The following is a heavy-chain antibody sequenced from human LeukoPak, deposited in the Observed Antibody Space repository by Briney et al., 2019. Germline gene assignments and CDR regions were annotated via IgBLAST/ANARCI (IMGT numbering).Heavy chain of an antibody. Sequence: PGGSLRLSCAASGFTFSSYAMHWVRQAPGKGLEWVAVISYDGSNKYYADSVKGRFTISRDNSKNTLYLQMNSLRAEDTAVYYCARDPRIRPDPVLEDYWGQGTLVTVSS. CDR3: ARDPRIRPDPVLEDY. CDR2: ISYDGSNK. D-gene: IGHD3-3*01. V-gene: IGHV3-30-3*01. J-gene: IGHJ4*02. CDR1: GFTFSSYA.